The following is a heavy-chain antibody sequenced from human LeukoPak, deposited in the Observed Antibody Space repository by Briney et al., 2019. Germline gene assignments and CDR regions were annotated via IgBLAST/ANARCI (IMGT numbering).Heavy chain of an antibody. Sequence: PGGSLRLSCAASGFTLSSYAMSWVRQAPGKGLEWVSAISGSGGRTYYVGYVKGRFTISRDNSKNRQYLQMNRLRAEDTAVYYCAIVMITVGGVIYDAFVIWGQGTMVTVSS. J-gene: IGHJ3*02. CDR3: AIVMITVGGVIYDAFVI. V-gene: IGHV3-23*01. D-gene: IGHD3-16*01. CDR1: GFTLSSYA. CDR2: ISGSGGRT.